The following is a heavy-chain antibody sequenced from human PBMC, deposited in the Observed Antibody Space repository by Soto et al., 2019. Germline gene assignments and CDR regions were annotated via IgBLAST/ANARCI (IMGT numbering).Heavy chain of an antibody. J-gene: IGHJ4*02. CDR2: ISYDGSNK. D-gene: IGHD6-19*01. Sequence: QVQLVESGGGEVQPGRSLRLSCAASGFTFSSYAMHWVRQAPGKGLEWVAVISYDGSNKYYADSVKGRFTISRDNSKNTLYLQMNSLRAEDTAVYYCATTQWRLVPYWGQGTLVTVSS. V-gene: IGHV3-30-3*01. CDR3: ATTQWRLVPY. CDR1: GFTFSSYA.